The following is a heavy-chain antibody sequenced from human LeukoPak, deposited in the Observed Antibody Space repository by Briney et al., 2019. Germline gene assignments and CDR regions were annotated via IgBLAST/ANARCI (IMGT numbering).Heavy chain of an antibody. D-gene: IGHD3-22*01. CDR3: ARTAPDSSDYYTRFDY. Sequence: SDTLSLTCTVSGASISSYYWSWIRQPAGKGLEWIGRIYTSGSTNYNPSLKSRVTMSVDTSKNQFFLKLSSVTAADTAVYYCARTAPDSSDYYTRFDYWGQGTLVTVSS. CDR2: IYTSGST. CDR1: GASISSYY. V-gene: IGHV4-4*07. J-gene: IGHJ4*02.